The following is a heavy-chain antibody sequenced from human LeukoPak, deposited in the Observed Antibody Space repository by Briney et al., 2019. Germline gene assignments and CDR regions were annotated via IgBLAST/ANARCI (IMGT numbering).Heavy chain of an antibody. CDR2: ISSSGSHM. V-gene: IGHV3-21*01. J-gene: IGHJ4*02. D-gene: IGHD3-16*02. Sequence: GGSLRLSCAASGFTFSSYSMNWVRQAPGKGLELVSSISSSGSHMYYADSVKGRFTISRDNAKNSLYLQMNSLRAEDTAVYYCARLTFGGVIGFDYWGQGTLVTVSS. CDR3: ARLTFGGVIGFDY. CDR1: GFTFSSYS.